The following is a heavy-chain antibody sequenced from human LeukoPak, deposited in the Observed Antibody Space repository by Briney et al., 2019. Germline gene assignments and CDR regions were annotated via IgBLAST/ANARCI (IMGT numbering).Heavy chain of an antibody. CDR2: INHSGST. CDR1: GGSFSGYY. V-gene: IGHV4-34*01. Sequence: SEALSLTCAVYGGSFSGYYWSWIRQPPGKGLEWIGEINHSGSTNYNPSLKSRVTISVDTSKNQFSLKLSSVTAADTAVYYCARGKSRPLRLRYYGMDVWGQGTTVTVSS. CDR3: ARGKSRPLRLRYYGMDV. J-gene: IGHJ6*02. D-gene: IGHD2-15*01.